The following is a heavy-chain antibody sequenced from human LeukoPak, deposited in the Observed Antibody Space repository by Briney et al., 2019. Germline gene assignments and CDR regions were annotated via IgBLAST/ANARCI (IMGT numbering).Heavy chain of an antibody. Sequence: ASVKVSCKASGYTFTSYGISWVRQAPGQGLEWMGWISAYNGNTNYAQKLQGRVTMTTDTSTSTAYMELRSLTSDDTAVYYCARVPHMVSTLPAAFDIWGQGTMVTVSS. CDR2: ISAYNGNT. D-gene: IGHD3-10*01. J-gene: IGHJ3*02. CDR3: ARVPHMVSTLPAAFDI. V-gene: IGHV1-18*01. CDR1: GYTFTSYG.